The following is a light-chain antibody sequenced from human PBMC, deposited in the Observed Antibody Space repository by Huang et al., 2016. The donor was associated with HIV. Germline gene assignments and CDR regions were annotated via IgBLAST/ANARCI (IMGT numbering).Light chain of an antibody. V-gene: IGKV1-9*01. CDR3: QQLNSYPRT. CDR1: QGISTN. Sequence: IQLTQSPSSLSASVGDRVTIACRAIQGISTNLAWYQQKPGKAPKLLMYSASTLQSGVPSRFSGRGSGTDFTLTISSLQPEDFATYYCQQLNSYPRTFGQGTKVEIK. J-gene: IGKJ1*01. CDR2: SAS.